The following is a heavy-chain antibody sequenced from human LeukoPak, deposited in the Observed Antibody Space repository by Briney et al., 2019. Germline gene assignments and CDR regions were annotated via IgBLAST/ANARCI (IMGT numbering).Heavy chain of an antibody. Sequence: ASVKVSCKASGYTFTGYYMHWVRQAPGQGLEWMGWINPNSGGTNYAQKFQGRVTMTRDTSISTAYMELSRLRSDDTAVYYCARPVGYCSSTSCSAGGYSWFDPWGQGTLVTVSS. V-gene: IGHV1-2*02. CDR3: ARPVGYCSSTSCSAGGYSWFDP. D-gene: IGHD2-2*01. CDR2: INPNSGGT. J-gene: IGHJ5*02. CDR1: GYTFTGYY.